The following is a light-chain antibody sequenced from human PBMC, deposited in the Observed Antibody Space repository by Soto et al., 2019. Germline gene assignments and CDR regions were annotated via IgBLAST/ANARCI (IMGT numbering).Light chain of an antibody. V-gene: IGLV2-14*01. J-gene: IGLJ2*01. Sequence: QSVLTQPASVSGSPGQSIAISCTGGSSDVGGYNYVSWYQKCPGKAPKLIIYDVSNRPSGVSNRFSGSKSGNTASLTISGLQADDEADYYCTSSTSSSTLVFGGGTQLTVL. CDR1: SSDVGGYNY. CDR2: DVS. CDR3: TSSTSSSTLV.